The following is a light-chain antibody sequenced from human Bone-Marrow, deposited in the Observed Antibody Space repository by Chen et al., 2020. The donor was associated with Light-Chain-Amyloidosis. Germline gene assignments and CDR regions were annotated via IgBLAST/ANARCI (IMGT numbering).Light chain of an antibody. CDR3: QSADSSGTEEVI. J-gene: IGLJ2*01. CDR2: RDT. V-gene: IGLV3-25*03. Sequence: SYELTQPPSVSVSPGQTARITCSGDDLPTKYAYWYQQKPGQAPVLVIHRDTERPSGISERFYGYSSGTTATLTISGVQAEDEADYHCQSADSSGTEEVIFGGGTKLTVL. CDR1: DLPTKY.